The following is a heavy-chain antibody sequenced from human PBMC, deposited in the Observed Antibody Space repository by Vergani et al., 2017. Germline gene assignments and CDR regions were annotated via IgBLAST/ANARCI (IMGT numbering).Heavy chain of an antibody. Sequence: VQLVESGGGLVKPGGSLRLSCAASGFTFSNAWMSWVRQAPGKGLEWVGRIKSKTDGGTTDYAAPVKGRFTISRDDSKNTLYLQMNSLRAEDTAVYYCARDGIAESGLWGGMDVWGQGTTVTVSS. CDR3: ARDGIAESGLWGGMDV. V-gene: IGHV3-15*01. D-gene: IGHD6-19*01. CDR1: GFTFSNAW. CDR2: IKSKTDGGTT. J-gene: IGHJ6*02.